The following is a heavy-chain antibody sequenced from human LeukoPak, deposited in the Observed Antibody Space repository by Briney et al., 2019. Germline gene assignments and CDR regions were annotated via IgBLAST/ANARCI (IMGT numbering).Heavy chain of an antibody. Sequence: SETLSLTCTVSGGSISSYYWSWIRQPPGKGLEWIGYIYYSGSTNYNPSLKSRVTISVDTSKNQFSLKLSSVTAADTAVYYCARALDYGDYRKYYYYMDVWGKGTTVTIS. J-gene: IGHJ6*03. CDR2: IYYSGST. CDR3: ARALDYGDYRKYYYYMDV. CDR1: GGSISSYY. V-gene: IGHV4-59*01. D-gene: IGHD4-17*01.